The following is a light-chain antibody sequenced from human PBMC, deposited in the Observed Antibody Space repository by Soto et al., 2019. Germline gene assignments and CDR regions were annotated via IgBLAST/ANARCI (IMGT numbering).Light chain of an antibody. Sequence: DIQMTQSPSAMSASVGDSVTITCRASQGISTYLNWYQQKPGKAPKLLIYAASSLQSGVPSRLSGSGSGTDFTLTISSLQPEDFATYYCQQGYSTPITFGQGTRLEIK. CDR1: QGISTY. CDR3: QQGYSTPIT. CDR2: AAS. V-gene: IGKV1-39*01. J-gene: IGKJ5*01.